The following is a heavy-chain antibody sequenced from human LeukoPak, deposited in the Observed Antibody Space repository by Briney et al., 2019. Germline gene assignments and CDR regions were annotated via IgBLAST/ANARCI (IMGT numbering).Heavy chain of an antibody. CDR2: ISSSSSYI. CDR3: ARDSPYYYDNSGYEFDY. CDR1: GFTFSSYS. Sequence: GGSLRLSCAASGFTFSSYSMNWVRQAPGKGLEWVSSISSSSSYIYYADSVKGRFTISRDNAKNSLYLQMNSLRAEDTAVYYCARDSPYYYDNSGYEFDYWGQGTLVTVSS. D-gene: IGHD3-22*01. J-gene: IGHJ4*02. V-gene: IGHV3-21*01.